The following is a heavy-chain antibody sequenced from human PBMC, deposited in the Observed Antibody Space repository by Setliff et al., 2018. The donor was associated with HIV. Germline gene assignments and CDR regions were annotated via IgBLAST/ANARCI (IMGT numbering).Heavy chain of an antibody. D-gene: IGHD1-7*01. Sequence: SETLSLTCSVSGGSITSHYWSWIRQPPGKGLEWIGYIYYSGDTIYNPSLKSRVTMSVDTAKNHFSLRLRFVTAADTAIYYCARVEIMELRGNWFDPWGQEPWSPSPQ. J-gene: IGHJ5*02. CDR3: ARVEIMELRGNWFDP. CDR2: IYYSGDT. CDR1: GGSITSHY. V-gene: IGHV4-59*11.